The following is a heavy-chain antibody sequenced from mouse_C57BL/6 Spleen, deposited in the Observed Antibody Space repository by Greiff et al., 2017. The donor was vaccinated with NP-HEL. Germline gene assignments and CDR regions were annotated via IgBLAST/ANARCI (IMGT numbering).Heavy chain of an antibody. J-gene: IGHJ1*03. CDR1: GYTFTDYE. Sequence: QVQLQQSGAELVRPGASVTLSCKASGYTFTDYEMHWVKQTPVHGLEWIGAIDPETGGTAYNQKFKGKAILTADKSSSTAYMELRSLTSEDSAVYYCTRVLRQGYFDVWGTGTTVTVSS. V-gene: IGHV1-15*01. CDR2: IDPETGGT. CDR3: TRVLRQGYFDV. D-gene: IGHD1-2*01.